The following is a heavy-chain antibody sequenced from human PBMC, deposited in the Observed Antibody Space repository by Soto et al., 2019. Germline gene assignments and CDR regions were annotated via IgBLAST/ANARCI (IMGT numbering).Heavy chain of an antibody. V-gene: IGHV3-9*01. D-gene: IGHD6-13*01. CDR1: GFTFDSYS. J-gene: IGHJ5*02. CDR2: ISWNSGTK. Sequence: EVQLVESGGDVVQSGRSLRLSCVVSGFTFDSYSMHWVRHAPGKGLEWVSGISWNSGTKEYADSVKGRFTISRDNAKNSLHLQMSTLGAEDSAFYYCAKDTRPSLYTSSWFDHWGQGALVTVSS. CDR3: AKDTRPSLYTSSWFDH.